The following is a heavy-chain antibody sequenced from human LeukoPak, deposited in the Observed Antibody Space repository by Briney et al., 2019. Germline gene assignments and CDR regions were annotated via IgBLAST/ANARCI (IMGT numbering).Heavy chain of an antibody. CDR3: AGADGDYEWELLPTSD. Sequence: GGSLRLSCEASGFTFSRYNMNWVRQAPGMGLEWVSSISTTSSHIRYADSVKGRFTISRDNARNSLYLQMTSLRAEDTAVYYCAGADGDYEWELLPTSDWGQGTLVTVSS. J-gene: IGHJ4*02. CDR2: ISTTSSHI. D-gene: IGHD1-26*01. CDR1: GFTFSRYN. V-gene: IGHV3-21*01.